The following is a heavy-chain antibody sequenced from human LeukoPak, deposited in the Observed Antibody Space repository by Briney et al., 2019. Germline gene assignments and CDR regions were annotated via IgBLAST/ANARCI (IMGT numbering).Heavy chain of an antibody. D-gene: IGHD2-15*01. CDR1: GFTFSSYA. J-gene: IGHJ4*02. Sequence: GGSLRLSCAASGFTFSSYAMSWVRQAPGKGLEWVSAISGSGGSTYYADSVKDRFTISRDNSKNTLYLQMNSLRAEDTAVYYCAAGRYCSGGSCYSYFDYWGQGTLVTVSS. CDR3: AAGRYCSGGSCYSYFDY. V-gene: IGHV3-23*01. CDR2: ISGSGGST.